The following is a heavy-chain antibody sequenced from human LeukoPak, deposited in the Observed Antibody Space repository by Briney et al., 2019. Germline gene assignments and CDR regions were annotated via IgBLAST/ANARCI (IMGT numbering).Heavy chain of an antibody. CDR1: GGSFSGYY. CDR3: AILPLWFGDGY. CDR2: INHSGST. D-gene: IGHD3-10*01. J-gene: IGHJ4*02. V-gene: IGHV4-34*01. Sequence: PSETLSLTCAVYGGSFSGYYWSWLRQPPGKGLEWIGEINHSGSTNYNPSLKSRVTISVDTSKNQFSLKLSSVTAADTAVYYCAILPLWFGDGYWGQGTLVTVSS.